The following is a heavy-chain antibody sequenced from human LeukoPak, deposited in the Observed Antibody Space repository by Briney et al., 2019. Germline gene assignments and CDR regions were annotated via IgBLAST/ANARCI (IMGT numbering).Heavy chain of an antibody. CDR2: IIPIFGTA. V-gene: IGHV1-69*13. CDR1: GGTFSSYA. J-gene: IGHJ3*02. Sequence: SVKVSCKASGGTFSSYAISWVRQAPGQGLEWMGGIIPIFGTANYAQKFQGRVTITADESTSTAYMELSSLRSEDTAVYYCASQTLHGYSYGLADAFDIWGQGTMVTVSS. CDR3: ASQTLHGYSYGLADAFDI. D-gene: IGHD5-18*01.